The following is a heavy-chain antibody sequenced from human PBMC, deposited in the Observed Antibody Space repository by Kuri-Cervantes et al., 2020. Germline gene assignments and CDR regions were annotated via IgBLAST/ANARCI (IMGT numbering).Heavy chain of an antibody. D-gene: IGHD3-16*01. CDR2: INHSGST. CDR3: ARVLGNWFDP. CDR1: GGSFSGYY. V-gene: IGHV4-34*01. J-gene: IGHJ5*02. Sequence: SQTLSLTCADYGGSFSGYYWSWIRQPPGKGLEWIGEINHSGSTNYNPSLKSRVTISVDTSKNQFSLKLSSVTAADTAVYYCARVLGNWFDPWGQGTLVTVSS.